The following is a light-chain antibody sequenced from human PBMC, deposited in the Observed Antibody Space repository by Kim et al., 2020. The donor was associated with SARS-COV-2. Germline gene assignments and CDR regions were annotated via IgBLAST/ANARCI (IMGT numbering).Light chain of an antibody. CDR3: QSYDSSNVV. CDR1: SDSIASNY. CDR2: EDN. Sequence: GKTVTHSCTRSSDSIASNYVQWYQQRPGSAPTTVIYEDNQRPSGVPDRFSGSIDSSSNSATLTISGLKTEDEADYYCQSYDSSNVVFGGGTQLTVL. V-gene: IGLV6-57*03. J-gene: IGLJ2*01.